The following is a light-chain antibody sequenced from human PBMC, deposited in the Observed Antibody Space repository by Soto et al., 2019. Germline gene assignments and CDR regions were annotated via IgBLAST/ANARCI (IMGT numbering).Light chain of an antibody. CDR2: GAS. CDR1: QSVGSN. V-gene: IGKV3D-20*02. CDR3: QQRSHWPPIT. J-gene: IGKJ5*01. Sequence: EVVMTHSPATLSVSPWETATLPCRASQSVGSNLAWYQQKPGQAPRLLIYGASSRATGIPDRFSGSGSGTDFTLTISRLEPEDFAVYYCQQRSHWPPITFGQGTRLEIK.